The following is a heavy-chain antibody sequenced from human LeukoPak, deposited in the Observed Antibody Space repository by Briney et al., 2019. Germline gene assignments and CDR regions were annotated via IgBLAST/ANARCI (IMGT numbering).Heavy chain of an antibody. Sequence: SETLSLTCTISGGSISSSSYYWGWIRQPPGKGLEWIGSIYYSGSTYYNPSLKSRVTISVDTSKNQFSLKLSSVTAADTAVYYCASIIAARPPDAFDIWGQGTMVTVSS. V-gene: IGHV4-39*01. CDR1: GGSISSSSYY. CDR3: ASIIAARPPDAFDI. D-gene: IGHD6-6*01. J-gene: IGHJ3*02. CDR2: IYYSGST.